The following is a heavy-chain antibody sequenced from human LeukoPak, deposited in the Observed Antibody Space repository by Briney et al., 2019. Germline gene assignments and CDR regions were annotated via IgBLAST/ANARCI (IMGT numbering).Heavy chain of an antibody. V-gene: IGHV3-30*02. Sequence: GGSLRLSCAASGFTFSSYGMHWVRQAPGKGLEWVAFIRYDGSNKYYADSVKGRFTISRDNSKNTLYLQMNSLRAEDTAVYYCAKAPHEVQLWFQPLYYYYYYMDVWGKGTTVTVSS. D-gene: IGHD5-18*01. J-gene: IGHJ6*03. CDR3: AKAPHEVQLWFQPLYYYYYYMDV. CDR1: GFTFSSYG. CDR2: IRYDGSNK.